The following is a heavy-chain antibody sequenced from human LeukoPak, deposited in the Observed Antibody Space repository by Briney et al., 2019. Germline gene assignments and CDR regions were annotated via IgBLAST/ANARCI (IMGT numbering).Heavy chain of an antibody. CDR2: IKQDGSEK. CDR3: AKGYYYDTSGFDPYFGN. V-gene: IGHV3-7*03. D-gene: IGHD3-22*01. CDR1: GFTFSSYW. J-gene: IGHJ4*02. Sequence: GGSLRLSCAASGFTFSSYWMSWVRQAPGKGLEWVANIKQDGSEKYYVDSVKGRFTVSRDNSKNTLYLQLNSLRAEDTAIYYCAKGYYYDTSGFDPYFGNWGQGALVTVSS.